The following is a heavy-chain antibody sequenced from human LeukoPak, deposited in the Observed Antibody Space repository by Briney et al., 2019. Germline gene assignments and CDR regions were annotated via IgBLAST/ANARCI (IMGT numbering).Heavy chain of an antibody. J-gene: IGHJ4*02. CDR2: IKYDGSGK. V-gene: IGHV3-7*01. D-gene: IGHD1-26*01. Sequence: GGSLRLSCAASGFTLSSYWMSWVRQAPGKGLEWVANIKYDGSGKYYADSVKGRFTISRDDAKNSLYLEMNRLRVEDTAVYCCARDLFSGSYQEDFWGQGTLVTVSS. CDR1: GFTLSSYW. CDR3: ARDLFSGSYQEDF.